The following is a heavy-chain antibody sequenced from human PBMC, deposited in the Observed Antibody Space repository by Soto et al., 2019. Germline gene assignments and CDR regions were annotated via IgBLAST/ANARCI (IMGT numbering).Heavy chain of an antibody. D-gene: IGHD3-10*01. Sequence: GGSLRPSCAASGFTFSSYAMSWVRQAPGKGLEWVSAISGSGGSTYYADSVKGRFTISRDNSKNTLYLQMNSLRAEDTAVYYCAKFYYGSGSAPDDYWGQGTLVTVSS. CDR3: AKFYYGSGSAPDDY. CDR2: ISGSGGST. J-gene: IGHJ4*02. V-gene: IGHV3-23*01. CDR1: GFTFSSYA.